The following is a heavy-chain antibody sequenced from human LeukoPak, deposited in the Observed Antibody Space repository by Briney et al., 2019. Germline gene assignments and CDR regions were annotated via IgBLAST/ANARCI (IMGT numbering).Heavy chain of an antibody. J-gene: IGHJ4*02. Sequence: ASVKVSCKASGYTFTGYYMHWVRQAPGQGLEWMGWINPNSGGTNYAQKFQGRVTMTRDTSISTAYMELSRLRSDDTAVYYCARVASGGYYSPYYFDYWGQGTLVTVSS. V-gene: IGHV1-2*02. CDR2: INPNSGGT. CDR1: GYTFTGYY. D-gene: IGHD3-22*01. CDR3: ARVASGGYYSPYYFDY.